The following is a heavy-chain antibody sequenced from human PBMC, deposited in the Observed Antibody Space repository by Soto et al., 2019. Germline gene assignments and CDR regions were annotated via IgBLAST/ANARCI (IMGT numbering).Heavy chain of an antibody. CDR3: ASDHGGGGSPQGL. V-gene: IGHV1-69*02. Sequence: QVQLVQSGAEVKKPGSSVKVSCKASGGTFSSYTISWVRQAPGQGLEWMGRIIPILGIANNAQKFQGRVTITADKSTSTAYIELSSLRSEDTAVYYCASDHGGGGSPQGLWGQGSLVTVSS. CDR2: IIPILGIA. D-gene: IGHD6-19*01. J-gene: IGHJ4*02. CDR1: GGTFSSYT.